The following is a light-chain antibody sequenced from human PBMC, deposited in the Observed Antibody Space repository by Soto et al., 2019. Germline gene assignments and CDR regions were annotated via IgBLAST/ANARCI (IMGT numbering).Light chain of an antibody. CDR3: KSWTTSTTMI. V-gene: IGLV2-14*03. CDR2: DVN. Sequence: QSALTQPASVSGSPGQSITISCTGTSSDIGAYNFVSWYQQHPGKAPKLMLYDVNIRPSGVSNRFSGSKSGNTASLTISGLQAEDEDDYYCKSWTTSTTMIFGGVTKVTVL. CDR1: SSDIGAYNF. J-gene: IGLJ2*01.